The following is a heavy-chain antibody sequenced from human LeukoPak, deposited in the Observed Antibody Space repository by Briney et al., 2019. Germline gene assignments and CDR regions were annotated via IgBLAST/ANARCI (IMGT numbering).Heavy chain of an antibody. CDR1: GFTFSSYG. V-gene: IGHV3-33*01. D-gene: IGHD5-18*01. J-gene: IGHJ4*02. CDR2: IWYDGSNK. CDR3: ARADVDTAMVTPPHFDY. Sequence: GRSLRLSCAASGFTFSSYGMHWVRQAPGKGLEWVAVIWYDGSNKYYADSVKGRFTISRDNSKNTLYLQMNSLRAEDTAVYYCARADVDTAMVTPPHFDYWGQETLVTVSS.